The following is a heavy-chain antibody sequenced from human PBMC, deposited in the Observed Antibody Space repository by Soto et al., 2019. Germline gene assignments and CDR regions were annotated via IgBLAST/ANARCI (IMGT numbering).Heavy chain of an antibody. CDR1: GYSISSGYY. Sequence: SETLSLTCAVSGYSISSGYYWGWIRQPPGGGLEWIGSIYHSGSTYYNPSLKSRVTISVDTSKNQFSLKLSSVTAADTAVYYCAREDSSGWYGGDYYYYYGMDVWGQGTTVTVSS. CDR2: IYHSGST. V-gene: IGHV4-38-2*02. J-gene: IGHJ6*02. CDR3: AREDSSGWYGGDYYYYYGMDV. D-gene: IGHD6-19*01.